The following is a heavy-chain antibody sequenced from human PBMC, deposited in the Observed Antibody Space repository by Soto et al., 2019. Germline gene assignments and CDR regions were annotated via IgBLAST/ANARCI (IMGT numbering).Heavy chain of an antibody. D-gene: IGHD2-21*02. CDR3: AKVKYGDYSYYYGMDV. Sequence: VQLVESGGGLVQPGRSLRLSCAASGFTFEDYAMHWVRQTPGKGLEWVSGISWNSGTMGYADSVKGRFTISRDNAKKSLYLQMNSLRAEDTALYYCAKVKYGDYSYYYGMDVWGRGTTVTVSS. V-gene: IGHV3-9*01. CDR1: GFTFEDYA. CDR2: ISWNSGTM. J-gene: IGHJ6*02.